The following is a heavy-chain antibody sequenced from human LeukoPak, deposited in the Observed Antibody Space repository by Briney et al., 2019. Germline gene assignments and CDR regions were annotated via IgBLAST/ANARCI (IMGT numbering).Heavy chain of an antibody. CDR1: GYTFTSYY. D-gene: IGHD2-15*01. Sequence: ASVKVSSKASGYTFTSYYMHWVRHAPGQGLEWMGIVNPSGGSTSYAKQFQGRVTISRYTSTSTVYMELSSLSSEDAAVSYCARDNILVVVAATRYYFDYRGQGTLVTVSS. CDR3: ARDNILVVVAATRYYFDY. CDR2: VNPSGGST. V-gene: IGHV1-46*01. J-gene: IGHJ4*02.